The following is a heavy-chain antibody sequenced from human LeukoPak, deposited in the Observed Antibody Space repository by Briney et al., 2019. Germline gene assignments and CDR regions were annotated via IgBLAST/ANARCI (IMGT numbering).Heavy chain of an antibody. CDR3: ARVGYSGYDYDY. CDR2: ISYDGSNK. Sequence: PGGSLRLSCAASGFTFSSCAMHWVRHAPGKGLEWVAVISYDGSNKYYADSVKGRFSISRDNSKNTLYLQMNSLRAEDTAVYYCARVGYSGYDYDYWGQGTLVTVSS. CDR1: GFTFSSCA. D-gene: IGHD5-12*01. J-gene: IGHJ4*02. V-gene: IGHV3-33*05.